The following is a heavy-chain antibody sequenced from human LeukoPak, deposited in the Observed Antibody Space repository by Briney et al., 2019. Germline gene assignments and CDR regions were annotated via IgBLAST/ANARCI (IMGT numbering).Heavy chain of an antibody. D-gene: IGHD4-17*01. CDR2: ISAYNGNT. J-gene: IGHJ5*02. Sequence: ASVKVSCKASGYTFTGYYMHWVRQAPGQGLEWMGWISAYNGNTNYAQKLQGRVTMTTDTSTSTAYMELRSLRSDDTAVYYCARGHYGDDQPWFDPWGQGTLVTVSS. CDR3: ARGHYGDDQPWFDP. V-gene: IGHV1-18*04. CDR1: GYTFTGYY.